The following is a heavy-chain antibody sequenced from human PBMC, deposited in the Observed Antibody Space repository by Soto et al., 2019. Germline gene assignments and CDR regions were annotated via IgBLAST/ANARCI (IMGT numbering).Heavy chain of an antibody. CDR3: AKETVEYYFDY. CDR2: IYSGGST. CDR1: GFTVSSNY. Sequence: GGSLRLSCAASGFTVSSNYMSWVRQAPGKGLEWVSVIYSGGSTYYADSVKGRFTISRDNSKNTLYLQMNSLRGEDTAVYYCAKETVEYYFDYWGQGTLVTVSS. D-gene: IGHD3-3*01. J-gene: IGHJ4*02. V-gene: IGHV3-53*05.